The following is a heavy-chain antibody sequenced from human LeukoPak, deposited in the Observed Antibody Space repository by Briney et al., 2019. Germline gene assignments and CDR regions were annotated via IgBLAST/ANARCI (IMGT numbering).Heavy chain of an antibody. CDR1: GFTFSSYG. CDR3: ASLFHGSGSQSFAY. D-gene: IGHD3-10*01. J-gene: IGHJ4*02. V-gene: IGHV3-33*01. Sequence: GGSLRLSCAASGFTFSSYGMHWVRQAPGKGLEWVAVIWYDGSNKYYADSVKGRFTISRDNSKNTLYLQMNSLRAEDTAVYYCASLFHGSGSQSFAYWGQGTLVTVSS. CDR2: IWYDGSNK.